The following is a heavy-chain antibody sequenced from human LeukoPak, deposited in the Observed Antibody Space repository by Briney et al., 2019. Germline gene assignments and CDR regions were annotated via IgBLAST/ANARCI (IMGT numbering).Heavy chain of an antibody. V-gene: IGHV3-30*02. CDR3: AKVSGYSSSWYSLDY. Sequence: GGSLRLSCAASGFTFSSYGMHWVRQAPGKGLEWVAFIRYDGSNKYYADSVKGRFTISRDNSKNTLYLQMNSLRAEDTAVYYCAKVSGYSSSWYSLDYWGQGTLVTVSS. CDR1: GFTFSSYG. J-gene: IGHJ4*02. D-gene: IGHD6-13*01. CDR2: IRYDGSNK.